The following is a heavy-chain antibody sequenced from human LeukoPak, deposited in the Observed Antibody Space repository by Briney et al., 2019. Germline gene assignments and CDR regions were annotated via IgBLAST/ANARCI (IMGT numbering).Heavy chain of an antibody. CDR3: AHRRPVKGSYVRFDD. Sequence: SGPTLVNPTQTLTPTCTFSGFSLSTNGVGVGWIRQPPGKALEWLALIYWDDDKRYSPSLRSRLTITKDTFKNQVVLTVTNMDPVDTATYYCAHRRPVKGSYVRFDDWGQGTLVTVSS. CDR2: IYWDDDK. D-gene: IGHD3-16*01. J-gene: IGHJ4*02. CDR1: GFSLSTNGVG. V-gene: IGHV2-5*02.